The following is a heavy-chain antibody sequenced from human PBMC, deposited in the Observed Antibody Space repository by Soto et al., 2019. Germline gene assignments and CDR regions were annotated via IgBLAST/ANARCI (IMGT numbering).Heavy chain of an antibody. Sequence: SVKVSCKASGGTFSNYAINWVRQAPGQGLEWMGGILPIFGTAKYAQTFQGRVTITADRSTSTAYMELSSLRSEDTAVYYCARARGGCTGTSCYHYFYYGLDVWGQGTTVTVSS. V-gene: IGHV1-69*06. CDR2: ILPIFGTA. CDR1: GGTFSNYA. D-gene: IGHD1-1*01. CDR3: ARARGGCTGTSCYHYFYYGLDV. J-gene: IGHJ6*02.